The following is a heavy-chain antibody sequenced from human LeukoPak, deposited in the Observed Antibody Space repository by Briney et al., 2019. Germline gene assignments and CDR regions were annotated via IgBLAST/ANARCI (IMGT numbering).Heavy chain of an antibody. CDR3: ARDPGTAMGRALDY. Sequence: GSLLLSCAASGFTFSNYWMHWVRQAPGKGLVWVSRINSDESTTTYADSAKGRFTISRDNAKNTLYLQMNSLRAEDTAVYYCARDPGTAMGRALDYWGQGTLVTVSS. J-gene: IGHJ4*02. D-gene: IGHD5-18*01. V-gene: IGHV3-74*01. CDR2: INSDESTT. CDR1: GFTFSNYW.